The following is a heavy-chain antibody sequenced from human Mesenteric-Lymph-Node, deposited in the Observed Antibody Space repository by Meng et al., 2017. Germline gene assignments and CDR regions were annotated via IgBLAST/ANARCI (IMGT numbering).Heavy chain of an antibody. J-gene: IGHJ4*02. D-gene: IGHD4-23*01. CDR1: GYTLTSYG. V-gene: IGHV1-2*06. CDR2: INPISGAT. Sequence: ASAKVSCKASGYTLTSYGISWGRQAPGQGLEWMGRINPISGATNYAQRFQGRVAMTRDTSTSTAHMELSRLGSADTAVYYCARGFAEDYNGNHVFDSWGQGTLVTVSS. CDR3: ARGFAEDYNGNHVFDS.